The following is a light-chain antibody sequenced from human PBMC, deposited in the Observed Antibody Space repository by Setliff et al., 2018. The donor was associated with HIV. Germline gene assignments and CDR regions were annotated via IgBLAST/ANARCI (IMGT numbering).Light chain of an antibody. V-gene: IGLV2-23*02. CDR1: SSDVGGYNY. CDR3: CSYAGSSTPYV. J-gene: IGLJ1*01. CDR2: DVT. Sequence: QSALTQPPSASGSPGQSVAISCTGTSSDVGGYNYVSWYQQHPGKAPKLMIYDVTKRPSGVSNRFSGSKSGNTASLTISGLQAEDEADYYCCSYAGSSTPYVFGTGTKVTVL.